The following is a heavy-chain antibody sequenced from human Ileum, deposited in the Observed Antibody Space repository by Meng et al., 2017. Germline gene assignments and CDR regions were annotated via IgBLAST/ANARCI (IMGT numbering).Heavy chain of an antibody. Sequence: QLWRQECGSLVVKPSGTLSLTCAVSGTWWSWVRQSPGKGLEWIGEIFQSGRTNYNPSLKSRVTISIDKSKSQISLQLSAVTAADTAVYSCATSNDRDVYYLGYWGQGTLVTVSS. V-gene: IGHV4-4*02. CDR1: GTW. CDR3: ATSNDRDVYYLGY. D-gene: IGHD3-22*01. CDR2: IFQSGRT. J-gene: IGHJ4*02.